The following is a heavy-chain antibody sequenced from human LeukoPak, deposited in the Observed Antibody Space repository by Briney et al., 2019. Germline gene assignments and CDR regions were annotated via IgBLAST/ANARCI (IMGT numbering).Heavy chain of an antibody. J-gene: IGHJ6*03. V-gene: IGHV3-23*01. D-gene: IGHD3-22*01. Sequence: GGSLRLSCAASGFTFSSYSMNWVRQAPGKGLEWVSLIGGSDGRTRYADSVKGRFTISRDNSKNTLYLEMNSLRAEDTAVYYCAKDSSSYDWGYMDVWGKGTTVTISS. CDR2: IGGSDGRT. CDR3: AKDSSSYDWGYMDV. CDR1: GFTFSSYS.